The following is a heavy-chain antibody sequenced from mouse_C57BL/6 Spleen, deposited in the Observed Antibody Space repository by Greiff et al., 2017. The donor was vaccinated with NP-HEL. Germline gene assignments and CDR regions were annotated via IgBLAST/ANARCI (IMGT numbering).Heavy chain of an antibody. CDR2: IHPNSGST. V-gene: IGHV1-64*01. CDR1: GYTFTSYW. CDR3: ARSGGSTFDY. J-gene: IGHJ2*01. D-gene: IGHD1-1*01. Sequence: QVQLQQPGAELVKPGASVKLSCKASGYTFTSYWMHWVKQRPGQGLEWIGMIHPNSGSTNYNAKFKSKATLTVDKSSSSAYMQLSSLTSEDSAVYYCARSGGSTFDYWGQGTTLTVSS.